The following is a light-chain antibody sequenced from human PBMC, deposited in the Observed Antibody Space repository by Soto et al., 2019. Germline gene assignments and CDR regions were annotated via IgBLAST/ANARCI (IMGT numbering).Light chain of an antibody. Sequence: EIVLTQSPGTLSLSPGERATLSCRASQSISSSYLAWYQQKPGQAPRLLIYAESSRATGIPDRFSGSGSGTDFTITISRLEPEDFAVYYCQQYGSSSYTFGQGTQLEIK. V-gene: IGKV3-20*01. CDR3: QQYGSSSYT. J-gene: IGKJ2*01. CDR2: AES. CDR1: QSISSSY.